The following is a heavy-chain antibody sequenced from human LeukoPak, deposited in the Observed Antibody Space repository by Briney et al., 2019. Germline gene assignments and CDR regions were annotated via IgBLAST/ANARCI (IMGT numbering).Heavy chain of an antibody. CDR2: IIPIFGTA. CDR3: ARDRSIAAAGTDAFDI. J-gene: IGHJ3*02. Sequence: GASVKVSCKASGGTFSSYAISWVRQAPGQGLEWMGGIIPIFGTANYAQKFQGRVTITADESTSTAYMELSSLRSEDTAVYYCARDRSIAAAGTDAFDIWGQGTMVTVSS. D-gene: IGHD6-13*01. V-gene: IGHV1-69*01. CDR1: GGTFSSYA.